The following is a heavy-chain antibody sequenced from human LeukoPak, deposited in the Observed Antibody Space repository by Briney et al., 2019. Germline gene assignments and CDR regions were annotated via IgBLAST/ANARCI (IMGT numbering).Heavy chain of an antibody. CDR2: IIPIFGIA. CDR3: AREGEDVEMAN. CDR1: GGTFSSYA. D-gene: IGHD5-24*01. Sequence: GASVKVSCKASGGTFSSYAISWVRQAPGQGLEWMGRIIPIFGIAYYAQKFQGRVTITADKSTSTVYMELSSLRSEDTAVYYCAREGEDVEMANWGQGTLVTVSS. V-gene: IGHV1-69*04. J-gene: IGHJ4*02.